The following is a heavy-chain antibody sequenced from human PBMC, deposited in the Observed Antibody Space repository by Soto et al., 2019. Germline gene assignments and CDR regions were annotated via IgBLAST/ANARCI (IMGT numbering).Heavy chain of an antibody. J-gene: IGHJ4*02. CDR2: ISYDGSNK. Sequence: GGSLRLSCAASGFTFSSYGMHWVRQAPGKGLEWVAVISYDGSNKYYADSVKGRFTISRDNSKNTLYLQMNSLRAEDTAVYYCAKDGLQSFLDYWGQGTLVTVSS. V-gene: IGHV3-30*18. CDR1: GFTFSSYG. D-gene: IGHD4-4*01. CDR3: AKDGLQSFLDY.